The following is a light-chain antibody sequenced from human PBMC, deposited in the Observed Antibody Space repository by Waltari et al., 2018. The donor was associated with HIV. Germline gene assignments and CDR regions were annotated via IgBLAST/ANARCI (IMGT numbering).Light chain of an antibody. CDR2: GAS. V-gene: IGKV3-20*01. CDR3: QQYGSSPT. CDR1: QTVSSNY. J-gene: IGKJ3*01. Sequence: EIVLTQSPGTLSLSPGERATLSCRASQTVSSNYSAWYQQKPGQAPRLLIYGASSRAIGIPDRFSGSGSGTDFTLTINRLEPEDFAVYYCQQYGSSPTFGPGTKVDIK.